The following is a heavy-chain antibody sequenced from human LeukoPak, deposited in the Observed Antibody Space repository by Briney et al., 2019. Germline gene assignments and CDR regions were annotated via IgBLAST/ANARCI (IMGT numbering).Heavy chain of an antibody. J-gene: IGHJ4*02. CDR3: ARKITNAHNYYDSSGYYPQ. CDR1: GGSISSSSYY. CDR2: IYYSGST. D-gene: IGHD3-22*01. Sequence: SETLSLTCTVSGGSISSSSYYWGWIRQPPGKGLEWIGSIYYSGSTYYNPSLKSRVTISVDTSKNQFSLKLSSVTAADTAVYYCARKITNAHNYYDSSGYYPQWGQGTLVTVSS. V-gene: IGHV4-39*01.